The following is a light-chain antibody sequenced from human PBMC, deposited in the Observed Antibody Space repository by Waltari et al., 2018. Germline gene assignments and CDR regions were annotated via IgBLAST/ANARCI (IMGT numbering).Light chain of an antibody. Sequence: RASQGPTKYSLALYQQKPGQAPRLLIYGASSRAAGIPEMFRCSGSATDFTLTINRLEPEDFAMYYCQQYGSSILYTFGQGTKLEIK. J-gene: IGKJ2*01. V-gene: IGKV3-20*01. CDR2: GAS. CDR3: QQYGSSILYT. CDR1: QGPTKYS.